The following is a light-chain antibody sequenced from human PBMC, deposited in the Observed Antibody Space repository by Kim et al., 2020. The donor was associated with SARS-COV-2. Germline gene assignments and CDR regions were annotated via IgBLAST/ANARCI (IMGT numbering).Light chain of an antibody. CDR3: SSYTSSSTEV. Sequence: GQANTISCTGTSSYVGGYNYVSWYQQHPGKAPKLMIYDVSKRPSGVSNRFAGSKSGNTASLTISGLQAEDEADYYCSSYTSSSTEVFGTGTKVTVL. CDR2: DVS. V-gene: IGLV2-14*04. J-gene: IGLJ1*01. CDR1: SSYVGGYNY.